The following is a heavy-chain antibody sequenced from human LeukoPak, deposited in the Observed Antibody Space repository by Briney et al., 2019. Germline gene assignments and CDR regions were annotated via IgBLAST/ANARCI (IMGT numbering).Heavy chain of an antibody. CDR2: IHPDSSDE. V-gene: IGHV3-7*03. CDR1: GFTFRHSW. D-gene: IGHD1-14*01. Sequence: GGSLRLSCEASGFTFRHSWLSWICQTPGKGLEWVANIHPDSSDEFYVDSMEGRFTISRDNTKNSLYLQIDNARLDDTGLYYCTRLPRETAGDYWGQGVPVIVSS. CDR3: TRLPRETAGDY. J-gene: IGHJ4*02.